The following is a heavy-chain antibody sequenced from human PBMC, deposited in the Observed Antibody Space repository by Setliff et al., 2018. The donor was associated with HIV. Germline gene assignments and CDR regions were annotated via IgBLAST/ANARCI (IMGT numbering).Heavy chain of an antibody. V-gene: IGHV4-59*01. CDR2: IYYSGST. CDR3: ARQVGNKVLFDS. CDR1: GDSISSYY. D-gene: IGHD7-27*01. J-gene: IGHJ4*02. Sequence: PSETLSLTCTVSGDSISSYYWSWIRQPPEKGLEWIGYIYYSGSTNYNPSLKSRVTISVDMSKNQFSLKLSSVTAADTAVYYCARQVGNKVLFDSWGQGTLVTVSS.